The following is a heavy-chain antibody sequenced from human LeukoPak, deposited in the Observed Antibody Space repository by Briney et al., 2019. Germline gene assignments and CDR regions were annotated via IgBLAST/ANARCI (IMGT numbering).Heavy chain of an antibody. CDR1: GFLFSNSW. CDR3: ARGSGYNYFDY. D-gene: IGHD5-12*01. V-gene: IGHV3-7*05. CDR2: INQDGSAK. Sequence: GGSLRLSCAHSGFLFSNSWMAWVRQAPGRGLEWLANINQDGSAKTCVDSVKGRLTISRDNAKNSLYLQMNSLRAEDTAMYYCARGSGYNYFDYWGQGTLVTVSS. J-gene: IGHJ4*02.